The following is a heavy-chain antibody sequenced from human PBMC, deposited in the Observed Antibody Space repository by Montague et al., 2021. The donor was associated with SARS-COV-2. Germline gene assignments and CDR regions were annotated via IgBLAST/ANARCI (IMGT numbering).Heavy chain of an antibody. CDR2: ITHSGST. Sequence: SETLSLTCAVYTDSFSGYYWSWIRQSPGKGLEWIGEITHSGSTNHNPTLQSRVTISVDKSKTQVSLKLRSLTAADTAVYYCARGADYDFWSGFLRYKWFGPWGQGTPVIVSS. CDR1: TDSFSGYY. V-gene: IGHV4-34*01. D-gene: IGHD3-3*01. J-gene: IGHJ5*02. CDR3: ARGADYDFWSGFLRYKWFGP.